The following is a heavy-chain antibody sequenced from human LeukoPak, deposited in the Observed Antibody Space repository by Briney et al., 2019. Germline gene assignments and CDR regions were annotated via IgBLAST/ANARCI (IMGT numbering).Heavy chain of an antibody. V-gene: IGHV4-39*07. CDR1: GGSISSSSYY. CDR3: ARAEYGDLNWFDP. Sequence: SETLSLTCTVSGGSISSSSYYWGWIRQPPGKGLEWIGSIYYSGSTYYNPSLKSRVTISVDTSKNQFSLKLSSVTAADTAVYYCARAEYGDLNWFDPWGQGTLVTVSS. D-gene: IGHD4-17*01. J-gene: IGHJ5*02. CDR2: IYYSGST.